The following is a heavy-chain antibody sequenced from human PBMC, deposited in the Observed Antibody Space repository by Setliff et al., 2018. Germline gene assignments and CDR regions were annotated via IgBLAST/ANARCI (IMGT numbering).Heavy chain of an antibody. J-gene: IGHJ6*03. CDR1: GVSISNYY. D-gene: IGHD3-10*01. CDR3: ARGITYYYHMDL. CDR2: IQKSGGT. V-gene: IGHV4-59*12. Sequence: SETPSLTCNVSGVSISNYYWSWIRRPPGKGLECIGYIQKSGGTNYNPSLKSRVTISIDKSKNHFSLRVTSVTAADTAVYFCARGITYYYHMDLWGTGTTVTVSS.